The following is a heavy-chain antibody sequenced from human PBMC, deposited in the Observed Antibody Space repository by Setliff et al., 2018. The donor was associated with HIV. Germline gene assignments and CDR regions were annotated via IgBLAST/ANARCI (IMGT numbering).Heavy chain of an antibody. CDR3: AKLLPAADMAREIDS. D-gene: IGHD2-2*01. CDR1: GGSISSGDYY. Sequence: SETLSLTCTVSGGSISSGDYYWSWIRQPPGKGLELIGYIYYSGSTYYNPSLKSRVTISVDTSKNQFSLKLISVSAADTAVYYCAKLLPAADMAREIDSWGQGTLVTVSS. J-gene: IGHJ4*02. CDR2: IYYSGST. V-gene: IGHV4-30-4*08.